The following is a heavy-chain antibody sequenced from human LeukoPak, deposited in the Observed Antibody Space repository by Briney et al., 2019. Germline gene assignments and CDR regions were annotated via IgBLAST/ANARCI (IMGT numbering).Heavy chain of an antibody. CDR1: GGSISSGGYY. V-gene: IGHV4-31*03. Sequence: SETLSLTCTVSGGSISSGGYYWSWIRQHPGKGLEWIGYIYYSGSTYYNPSLKSRVTISVDTSKNQFSLKLSSVTAADTAVYYCARARGLIAAAGTGFDYWGQGTLVTVSS. D-gene: IGHD6-13*01. CDR2: IYYSGST. J-gene: IGHJ4*02. CDR3: ARARGLIAAAGTGFDY.